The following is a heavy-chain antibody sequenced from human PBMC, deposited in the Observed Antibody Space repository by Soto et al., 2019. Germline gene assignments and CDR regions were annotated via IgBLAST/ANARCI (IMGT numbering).Heavy chain of an antibody. D-gene: IGHD2-15*01. CDR3: ARVRGYCSGGSCWAFDI. CDR2: ISSSSSYI. J-gene: IGHJ3*02. CDR1: GFTFSSYS. Sequence: ESGGGLVKPGGSLRLSCAASGFTFSSYSMNWVRQAPGKGLEWVSSISSSSSYIYYADSVKGRFTISRDNAKNSLYLQMNSLRAEDTAVYYCARVRGYCSGGSCWAFDIWGQGTMVTVSS. V-gene: IGHV3-21*01.